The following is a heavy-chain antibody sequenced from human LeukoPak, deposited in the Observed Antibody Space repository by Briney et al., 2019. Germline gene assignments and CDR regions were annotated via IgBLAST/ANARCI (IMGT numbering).Heavy chain of an antibody. CDR3: TKGDASHIVVVPAVGY. J-gene: IGHJ4*02. CDR1: GGSISSYY. D-gene: IGHD2-2*01. CDR2: IHISGST. Sequence: SETLSLTCTVSGGSISSYYWNWIRQPAGKGLEWIGRIHISGSTNYNPSLKSRVTISVDASKNQFSLKLSSVTAEDTAVYYCTKGDASHIVVVPAVGYWGQGTLVTVSS. V-gene: IGHV4-4*07.